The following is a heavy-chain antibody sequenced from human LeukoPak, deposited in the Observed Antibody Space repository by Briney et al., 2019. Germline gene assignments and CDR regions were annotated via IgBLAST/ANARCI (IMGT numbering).Heavy chain of an antibody. D-gene: IGHD3-10*01. J-gene: IGHJ4*02. CDR2: INHSGST. CDR1: GGSFSGYY. Sequence: SETLSLTCAVYGGSFSGYYWSWIRQPPGKGLEWIGEINHSGSTNYNPSLKSRVPISVDTSKNQFSLKLSSVTAADTAVYYCARGFRGQDYWGQGTLVTVSS. V-gene: IGHV4-34*01. CDR3: ARGFRGQDY.